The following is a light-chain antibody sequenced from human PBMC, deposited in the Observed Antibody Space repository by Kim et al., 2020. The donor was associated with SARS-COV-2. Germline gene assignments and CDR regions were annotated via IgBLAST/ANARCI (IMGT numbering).Light chain of an antibody. V-gene: IGLV2-8*01. Sequence: GQSVTISCTGTSSDVGGYNYVSWYQQHPGKAPKLIIYEVSERPSGVPDRFSGSKSGNTASLTVSGLQPEDEAYYYCSSYAGSDTLVFGGGTQLTVL. J-gene: IGLJ3*02. CDR2: EVS. CDR1: SSDVGGYNY. CDR3: SSYAGSDTLV.